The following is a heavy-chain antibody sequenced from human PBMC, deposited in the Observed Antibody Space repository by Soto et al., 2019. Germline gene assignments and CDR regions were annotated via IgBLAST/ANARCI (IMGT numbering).Heavy chain of an antibody. CDR1: GGSFSGYY. V-gene: IGHV4-34*01. Sequence: SETLSLTCAVYGGSFSGYYWSWIRQPPGKGLEWIGEINHSGSTNYNPSLKSRVTISVDTSKNQFSLKLSSVTAADTAVYYCARELVATRSRNWFDPWGQGTLVTVSS. D-gene: IGHD5-12*01. CDR2: INHSGST. CDR3: ARELVATRSRNWFDP. J-gene: IGHJ5*02.